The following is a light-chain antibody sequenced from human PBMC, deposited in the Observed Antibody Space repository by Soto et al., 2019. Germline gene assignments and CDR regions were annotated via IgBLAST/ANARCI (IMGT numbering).Light chain of an antibody. CDR1: QTSSSW. CDR3: QHYNSYSEA. CDR2: KAS. V-gene: IGKV1-5*03. J-gene: IGKJ1*01. Sequence: DIQMTQSPSTLSGSVGDRVTITCRASQTSSSWLAWYQQKPGKAPKLLIYKASTLKRGVPSRFSGSGSVTEFTLTISSLQPEDFATYYGQHYNSYSEAFGQGTKVELK.